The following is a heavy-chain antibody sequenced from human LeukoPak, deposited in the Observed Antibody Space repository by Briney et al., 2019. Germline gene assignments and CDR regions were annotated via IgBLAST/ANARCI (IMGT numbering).Heavy chain of an antibody. J-gene: IGHJ4*02. Sequence: PSETLSLTCAVYGGSFSGYYWSWIRQPPGKGLEWIGEINHSGSTNDNPSLKSRVTISVDTSKNQFSLKLSFVTAADTAVYYCARDLPHYYDSSGYVDYFDYWGQGTLVTVSS. V-gene: IGHV4-34*01. CDR3: ARDLPHYYDSSGYVDYFDY. D-gene: IGHD3-22*01. CDR2: INHSGST. CDR1: GGSFSGYY.